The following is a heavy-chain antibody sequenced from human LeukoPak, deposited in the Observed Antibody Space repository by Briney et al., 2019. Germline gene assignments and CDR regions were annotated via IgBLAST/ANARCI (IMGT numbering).Heavy chain of an antibody. CDR1: GGSISSYY. D-gene: IGHD1-26*01. J-gene: IGHJ4*02. Sequence: SETLSLTCTVSGGSISSYYWNWIRQPPGKGLEWIGYIYYSGNTNYNPSLKSRLTILVDTSKSQFSLKLSSVTAADTAVYYCARSWGAAPDYWGQGTLVTVSS. CDR2: IYYSGNT. V-gene: IGHV4-59*08. CDR3: ARSWGAAPDY.